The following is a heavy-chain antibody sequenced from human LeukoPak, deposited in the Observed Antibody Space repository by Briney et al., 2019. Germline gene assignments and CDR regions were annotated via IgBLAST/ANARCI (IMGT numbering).Heavy chain of an antibody. J-gene: IGHJ4*02. V-gene: IGHV4-30-4*01. D-gene: IGHD3-22*01. Sequence: SQTLSLTCTVSGGSISSGDYYWSWIRQPPGKGLECIGYIYYSGSTYYNPSLKSRVTISVDTSKNQFSLKLSSVTAADTAVYYCARSYYDSSDYYFTSWGQGILVTVSS. CDR1: GGSISSGDYY. CDR3: ARSYYDSSDYYFTS. CDR2: IYYSGST.